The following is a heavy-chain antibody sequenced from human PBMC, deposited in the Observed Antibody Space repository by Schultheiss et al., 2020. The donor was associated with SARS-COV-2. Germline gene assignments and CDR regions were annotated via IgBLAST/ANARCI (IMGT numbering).Heavy chain of an antibody. CDR1: GFTFSSYS. D-gene: IGHD1-26*01. Sequence: GGSLRLSCAASGFTFSSYSMNWVRQAPGKGLEWVANIKQDGSEKYYVDSVKGRFTISRDNAKNSLYLEMISLKAEDTAVYYCAKDAGATLYYFDYWGQGTLVTVSS. CDR3: AKDAGATLYYFDY. V-gene: IGHV3-7*01. J-gene: IGHJ4*02. CDR2: IKQDGSEK.